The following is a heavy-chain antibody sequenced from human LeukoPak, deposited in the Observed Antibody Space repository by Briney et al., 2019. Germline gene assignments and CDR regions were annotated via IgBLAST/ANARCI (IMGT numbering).Heavy chain of an antibody. CDR3: AREGRSSGWVEF. CDR2: INPNTGGT. CDR1: GYIFSGYY. Sequence: GASVKVSCKASGYIFSGYYLHWVRQAPGQGLEWMGWINPNTGGTNYAQNFQGRVTMTRDRSISTAYMELSRLRSDDTAVYYCAREGRSSGWVEFWGQGTLVTVSS. V-gene: IGHV1-2*02. D-gene: IGHD6-19*01. J-gene: IGHJ4*02.